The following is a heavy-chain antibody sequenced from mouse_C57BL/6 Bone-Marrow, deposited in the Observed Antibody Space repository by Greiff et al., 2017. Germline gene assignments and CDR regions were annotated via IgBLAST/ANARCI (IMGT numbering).Heavy chain of an antibody. Sequence: QVQLQQSGAELVKPGASVKLSCKASGYTFTEYTIHWVKQRSGQGLEWIGWFYPGSGSIKYNEKFKDKATLTADKSYSTVYMELSRLTSEDSAVYFCARHEEGYGNYWVYAMDYWGQGTSVTVSS. CDR1: GYTFTEYT. V-gene: IGHV1-62-2*01. J-gene: IGHJ4*01. CDR2: FYPGSGSI. CDR3: ARHEEGYGNYWVYAMDY. D-gene: IGHD2-10*02.